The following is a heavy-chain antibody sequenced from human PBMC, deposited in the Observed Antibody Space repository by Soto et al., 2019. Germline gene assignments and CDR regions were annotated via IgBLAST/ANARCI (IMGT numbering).Heavy chain of an antibody. Sequence: QVQLVESGGGVVQPGRSLRLSCAASGFTFSSYAMHCVRRAPGKGLEWMAVMSYDGSNKYSTDSVKGRFTISRDTSKNTLYLQMNSVRPEDTALYYRAIDGGAYWGQGTLVIVS. D-gene: IGHD3-16*01. J-gene: IGHJ4*02. CDR3: AIDGGAY. V-gene: IGHV3-30-3*01. CDR1: GFTFSSYA. CDR2: MSYDGSNK.